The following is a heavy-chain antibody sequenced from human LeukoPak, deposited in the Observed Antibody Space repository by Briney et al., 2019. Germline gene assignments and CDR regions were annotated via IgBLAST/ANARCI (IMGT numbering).Heavy chain of an antibody. Sequence: SGPALVKPSQTLTLTCTFSGFSLSTSGMCVSWIRQPPGKALEWLARIDWDDDKYYSTSLKTRLTISKDTSKNQVVLTMTNMDPVDTATYYCARIDYYDSSGPYCFDYWGQGTLVTVSS. D-gene: IGHD3-22*01. CDR3: ARIDYYDSSGPYCFDY. V-gene: IGHV2-70*11. CDR1: GFSLSTSGMC. CDR2: IDWDDDK. J-gene: IGHJ4*02.